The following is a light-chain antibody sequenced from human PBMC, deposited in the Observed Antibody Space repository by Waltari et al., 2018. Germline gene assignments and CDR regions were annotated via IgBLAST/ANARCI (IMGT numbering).Light chain of an antibody. V-gene: IGKV3-20*01. CDR1: QSVSNNF. J-gene: IGKJ4*01. Sequence: IVLTHSPGTLSLSPGDRATLSCRASQSVSNNFLAWYQQRPGQTPRLLINSASSRATGIPGRFSGSGSGTDFTLTITRLEPEDAAVYYCQQFHTSPRTFGGGTKVEVK. CDR3: QQFHTSPRT. CDR2: SAS.